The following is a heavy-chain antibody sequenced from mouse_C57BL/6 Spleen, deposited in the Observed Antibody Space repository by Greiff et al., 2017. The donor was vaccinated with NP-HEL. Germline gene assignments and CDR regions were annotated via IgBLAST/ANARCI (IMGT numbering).Heavy chain of an antibody. V-gene: IGHV1-18*01. Sequence: EVQLQQSGPELVKPGASVKIPCKASGYTFTDYNMDWVKQSHGKSLEWIGDINPNNGGTIYNQKFKGKATLTVDKSSSTAYMELRSLTSEVTAVYYCARSASKGFAYWGQGTLVTVSA. CDR3: ARSASKGFAY. CDR1: GYTFTDYN. CDR2: INPNNGGT. D-gene: IGHD6-2*01. J-gene: IGHJ3*01.